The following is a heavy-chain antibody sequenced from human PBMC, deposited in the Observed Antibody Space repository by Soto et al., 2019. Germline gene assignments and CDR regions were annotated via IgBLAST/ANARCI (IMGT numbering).Heavy chain of an antibody. J-gene: IGHJ5*02. Sequence: ASVKVSCKASGYTFTSYAMHWVRQAPGQRLEWMGWINAGNGNTKYSQKFQGRVTITRDTSASTAYMELSSLRSEDTAVYYCARGWALRYCSGGSCYSGSYNWFDPWGQGTLVTVSS. CDR2: INAGNGNT. D-gene: IGHD2-15*01. V-gene: IGHV1-3*01. CDR1: GYTFTSYA. CDR3: ARGWALRYCSGGSCYSGSYNWFDP.